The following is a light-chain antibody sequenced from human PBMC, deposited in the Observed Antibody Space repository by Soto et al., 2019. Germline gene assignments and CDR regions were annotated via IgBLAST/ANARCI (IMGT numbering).Light chain of an antibody. CDR1: SSDVGCYNY. V-gene: IGLV2-8*01. CDR3: NSYAGSNNWV. CDR2: EVS. Sequence: QSALTQPPSASGSPGQSVTISCTGTSSDVGCYNYVSWYQQHPGKAPKLMIYEVSKRPSGVPDRFSGSKSGNTASLTVSGLQGEDEADYYCNSYAGSNNWVFGGGTKLTVL. J-gene: IGLJ3*02.